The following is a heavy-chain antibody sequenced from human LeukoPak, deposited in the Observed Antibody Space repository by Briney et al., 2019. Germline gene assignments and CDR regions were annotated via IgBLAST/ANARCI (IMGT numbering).Heavy chain of an antibody. CDR2: ITGSGGGT. V-gene: IGHV3-23*01. CDR3: AKHYGSGTYYNYFDY. CDR1: GLTLSDYA. D-gene: IGHD3-10*01. J-gene: IGHJ4*02. Sequence: GGSLRVSCAGSGLTLSDYAMSWVGRAPGKGLEWVSVITGSGGGTFYADSVKGRFTISRDNSENTLYLQMNSLRAEDTAIYYCAKHYGSGTYYNYFDYWGQGTLVTVSS.